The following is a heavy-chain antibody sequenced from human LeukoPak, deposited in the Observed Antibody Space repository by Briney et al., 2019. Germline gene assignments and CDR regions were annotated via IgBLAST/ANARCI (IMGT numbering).Heavy chain of an antibody. V-gene: IGHV1-69*05. CDR3: ARDRDYGGNLYAFDI. Sequence: ASVKVSCKASGGTFSSYAISWARQAPGQGLEWMGGIIPIFGTANYAQKFQGRVTITTDKSTSTAYMELSSLRSEDTAVYYCARDRDYGGNLYAFDIWGQGTMVTVSS. J-gene: IGHJ3*02. CDR1: GGTFSSYA. D-gene: IGHD4-23*01. CDR2: IIPIFGTA.